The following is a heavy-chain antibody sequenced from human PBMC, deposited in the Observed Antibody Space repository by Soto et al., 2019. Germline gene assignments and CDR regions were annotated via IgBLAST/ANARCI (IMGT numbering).Heavy chain of an antibody. CDR1: GYRFTTYW. V-gene: IGHV5-51*01. CDR3: ARLGAQYQPVPALYYGLDV. J-gene: IGHJ6*02. Sequence: PGESLKISCKGSGYRFTTYWIAWVRQVPGKGLEWMGNIYPGDSDTRYSPSFQGQVTISADKSITTAYLQWSGLKASDNAMYYCARLGAQYQPVPALYYGLDVWGQGTTVTVSS. D-gene: IGHD2-2*01. CDR2: IYPGDSDT.